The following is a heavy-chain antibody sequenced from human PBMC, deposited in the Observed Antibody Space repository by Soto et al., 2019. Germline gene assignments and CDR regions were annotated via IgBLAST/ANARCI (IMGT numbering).Heavy chain of an antibody. D-gene: IGHD2-21*01. V-gene: IGHV4-59*01. CDR3: ARDLFTGRYLL. Sequence: RIRQPPGKGLEWIGYIYYSGSTNYNPSLKSRVTISVDTPKNQFSLKLSSVTAADMVVYYCARDLFTGRYLLWGHGTLVTGSS. J-gene: IGHJ4*01. CDR2: IYYSGST.